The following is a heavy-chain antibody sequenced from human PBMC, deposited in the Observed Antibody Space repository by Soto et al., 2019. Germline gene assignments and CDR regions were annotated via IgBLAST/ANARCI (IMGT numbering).Heavy chain of an antibody. D-gene: IGHD2-15*01. CDR1: GFNFSSYD. J-gene: IGHJ3*02. CDR3: ARAGQGASCSGGSCYLGASDI. Sequence: EVQLVESGGGLVQPGGSLRLSCEASGFNFSSYDMHWVRQATGKGLEWVSVIGTAGDTFYTGSVKGRFTISGENGKNSLYLQMNSLRAGDTAVYYCARAGQGASCSGGSCYLGASDIWGQGTMVTVSS. CDR2: IGTAGDT. V-gene: IGHV3-13*01.